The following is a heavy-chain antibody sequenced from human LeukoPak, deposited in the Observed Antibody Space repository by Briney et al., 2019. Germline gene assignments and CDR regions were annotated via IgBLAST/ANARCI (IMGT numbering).Heavy chain of an antibody. CDR2: MSSSGIS. Sequence: NTSETLSLTCTVSGGSISSYFWSWIRQPAGKGLEWIGRMSSSGISTHSPSLKSRVTISIDTSRNQFSMNLNSVTAADTAVYYCAKGAGPPWFDPWGQGTLVTVSS. J-gene: IGHJ5*02. CDR3: AKGAGPPWFDP. CDR1: GGSISSYF. D-gene: IGHD6-19*01. V-gene: IGHV4-4*07.